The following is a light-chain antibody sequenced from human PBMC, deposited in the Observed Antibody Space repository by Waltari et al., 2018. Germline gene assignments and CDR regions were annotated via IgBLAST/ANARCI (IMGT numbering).Light chain of an antibody. V-gene: IGKV1-39*01. J-gene: IGKJ1*01. CDR1: DTITKY. CDR3: QQSYNTPWT. Sequence: DIQMTQSPSSLSASVGDRVTITCRSSDTITKYLNWYQQRPTEAPNLLIHGATTLQSGVPSRFSGSESGTDFTLTISSLQPSDSGTYYCQQSYNTPWTFGQGTKIEVK. CDR2: GAT.